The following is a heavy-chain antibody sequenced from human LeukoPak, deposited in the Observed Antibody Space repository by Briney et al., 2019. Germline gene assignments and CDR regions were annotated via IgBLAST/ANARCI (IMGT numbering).Heavy chain of an antibody. CDR2: IDRDGTPR. V-gene: IGHV3-74*01. CDR3: VASRWSGALDF. CDR1: GFSFGEYW. D-gene: IGHD3-3*01. J-gene: IGHJ4*02. Sequence: GGSLRLSCAASGFSFGEYWMLRVRQVPGRGLVWIARIDRDGTPRIYADSVMGRFTVSRDNAKFALYLQMNSLKDEDTAVYSCVASRWSGALDFWGQGSLVTVSS.